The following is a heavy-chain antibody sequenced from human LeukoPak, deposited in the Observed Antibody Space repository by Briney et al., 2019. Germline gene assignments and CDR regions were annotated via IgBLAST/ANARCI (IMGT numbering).Heavy chain of an antibody. J-gene: IGHJ4*02. CDR1: GGSISSYY. CDR2: IYYSGST. Sequence: SETLSLTCTVSGGSISSYYWSWIRQPPGKGLEWIGYIYYSGSTNYNPSLKSRVTISVDTSKNQFSLKLSSVTAADTAVYYCARGIIWFGDPRPVPFDYWGQGTLVTVSS. CDR3: ARGIIWFGDPRPVPFDY. D-gene: IGHD3-10*01. V-gene: IGHV4-59*01.